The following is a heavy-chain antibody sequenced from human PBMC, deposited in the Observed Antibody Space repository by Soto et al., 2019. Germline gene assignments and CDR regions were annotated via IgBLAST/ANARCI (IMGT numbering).Heavy chain of an antibody. D-gene: IGHD1-26*01. CDR2: IYYSGST. V-gene: IGHV4-39*01. CDR1: GGSIRSSSYY. Sequence: SETRSLTGTVSGGSIRSSSYYWGWIRQPPWKGLEWIGSIYYSGSTYYNPSLKSRVTISVDTSKNQFSLRLRSVTAADTAVYYCAISSGSPTWRGQGTLVTVSS. J-gene: IGHJ4*02. CDR3: AISSGSPTW.